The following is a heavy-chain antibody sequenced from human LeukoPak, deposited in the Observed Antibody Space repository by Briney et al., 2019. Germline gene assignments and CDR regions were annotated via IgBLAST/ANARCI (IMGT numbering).Heavy chain of an antibody. D-gene: IGHD3-16*01. CDR3: AKDSGGSFLVSEIDS. CDR2: IWYDGSNK. CDR1: GFTFSSYG. J-gene: IGHJ4*02. Sequence: GGSLRLSCAASGFTFSSYGMHWVRQAPGKGLEWVAVIWYDGSNKYYADSVKGRYTISRDNSKNTLYLQMNSLRAEDTAVYYCAKDSGGSFLVSEIDSWGQGTLVTVSS. V-gene: IGHV3-30*02.